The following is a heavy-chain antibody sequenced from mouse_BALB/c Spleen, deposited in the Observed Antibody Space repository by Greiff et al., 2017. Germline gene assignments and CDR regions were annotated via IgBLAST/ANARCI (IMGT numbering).Heavy chain of an antibody. J-gene: IGHJ2*01. D-gene: IGHD4-1*01. V-gene: IGHV3-2*02. CDR2: ISYSGST. CDR1: GYSITSDYA. CDR3: ARAGTVYFDY. Sequence: EVKLMESGPGLVKPSQSLSLTCTVTGYSITSDYAWNWIRQFPGNKLEWMGYISYSGSTSYNPSLKSRISITRDTSKNQFFLQLNSVTTEDTATYYCARAGTVYFDYWGQGTTLTVSS.